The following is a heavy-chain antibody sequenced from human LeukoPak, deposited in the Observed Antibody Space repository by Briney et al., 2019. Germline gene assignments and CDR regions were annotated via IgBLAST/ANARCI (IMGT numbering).Heavy chain of an antibody. V-gene: IGHV4-34*01. CDR2: INHSGST. CDR3: ASGLIAARLRPFDY. Sequence: PSETLSLTCAVYGGSFSGYYWSWIRQPPGKGLEWIGEINHSGSTNYNPSLKSRVTISVDTSKNQFSLKLSSVTAADTAVYYCASGLIAARLRPFDYWGQGTLVTVSS. J-gene: IGHJ4*02. D-gene: IGHD6-6*01. CDR1: GGSFSGYY.